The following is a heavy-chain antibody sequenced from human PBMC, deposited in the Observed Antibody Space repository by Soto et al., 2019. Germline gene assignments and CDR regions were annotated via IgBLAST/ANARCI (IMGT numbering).Heavy chain of an antibody. Sequence: RLSCSISGFTFSSYAMHWVRQAPGKGLEYVSSISSSGGPTYYVDSVKGRFTISRDNSRNTLFLQMSSLRPEDTAVYYCVKDRWVDYWGPGTLVTVSS. J-gene: IGHJ4*02. CDR2: ISSSGGPT. CDR1: GFTFSSYA. D-gene: IGHD1-26*01. CDR3: VKDRWVDY. V-gene: IGHV3-64D*06.